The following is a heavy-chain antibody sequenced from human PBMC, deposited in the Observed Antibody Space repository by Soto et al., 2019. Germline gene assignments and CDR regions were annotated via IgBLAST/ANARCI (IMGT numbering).Heavy chain of an antibody. Sequence: QVQLVQSGAEVKEPGSSVKVSCKASGGTFVSYAISWVRQAPGQGLEWMGGIIPIFDTTNYAQKFQGRVTISADESTRTVYMELSSLRSEDTAVYYCTSFDEAGLHYYDVDVWGQGTTVTVSS. CDR1: GGTFVSYA. J-gene: IGHJ6*02. CDR3: TSFDEAGLHYYDVDV. D-gene: IGHD6-13*01. V-gene: IGHV1-69*12. CDR2: IIPIFDTT.